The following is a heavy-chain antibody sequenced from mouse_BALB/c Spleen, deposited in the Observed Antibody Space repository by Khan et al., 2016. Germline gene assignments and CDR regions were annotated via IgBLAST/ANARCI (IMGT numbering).Heavy chain of an antibody. CDR3: ARWGYGNYLYQAMDY. V-gene: IGHV1-7*01. Sequence: QVQLKQSGAELAKPGASVKMSCKASGYTLTRFWMHRVKQRPGQGPEWIGYINPGSNYIDYNQNFKDKATFTADNSSSTAYMLLSSLTSEDSAVYFCARWGYGNYLYQAMDYWGQGISVTVSS. J-gene: IGHJ4*01. D-gene: IGHD2-10*02. CDR2: INPGSNYI. CDR1: GYTLTRFW.